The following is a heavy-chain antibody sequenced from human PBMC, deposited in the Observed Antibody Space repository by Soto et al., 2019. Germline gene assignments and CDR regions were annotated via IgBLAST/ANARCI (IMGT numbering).Heavy chain of an antibody. V-gene: IGHV4-39*01. J-gene: IGHJ6*02. D-gene: IGHD6-13*01. CDR2: IYYSGST. CDR3: AGFTVSIAAAGYYYYYYGMDV. Sequence: KPSETLSLTCTVSGASISSSSYYWGWIRQPPGKGLEWFGSIYYSGSTYYNPSLKSRVTISVDTSKNQFSLKLSSVTAADTAVYYCAGFTVSIAAAGYYYYYYGMDVWGQGTTVTVSS. CDR1: GASISSSSYY.